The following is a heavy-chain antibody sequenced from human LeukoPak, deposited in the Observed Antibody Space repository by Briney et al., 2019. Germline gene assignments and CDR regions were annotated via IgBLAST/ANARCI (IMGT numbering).Heavy chain of an antibody. CDR2: INPNSDGT. V-gene: IGHV1-2*02. CDR1: GYTFTSYG. D-gene: IGHD3-22*01. CDR3: AKVRYYYDSSGSLDY. J-gene: IGHJ4*02. Sequence: ASVKVSCKASGYTFTSYGISWVRQAPGQGLEWMGWINPNSDGTNYAQKFQGRVTMTRDTSISTAYMELSRLRSDDTAVYYCAKVRYYYDSSGSLDYWGQGTLVTVSS.